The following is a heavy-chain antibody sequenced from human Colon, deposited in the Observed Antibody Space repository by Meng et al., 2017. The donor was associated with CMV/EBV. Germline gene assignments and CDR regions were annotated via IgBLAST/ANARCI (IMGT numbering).Heavy chain of an antibody. V-gene: IGHV4-59*01. CDR2: IYYSGST. J-gene: IGHJ6*02. CDR1: GGSISSYY. D-gene: IGHD4-11*01. Sequence: GSLRLSCTVSGGSISSYYWSWVRQPPGKGLEWIGYIYYSGSTNYNASLKSRVTISVDTSKNQFSLKLSSVTAADTDVYYCARADSLTTADYDYYGMDVWSQGTPVTVSS. CDR3: ARADSLTTADYDYYGMDV.